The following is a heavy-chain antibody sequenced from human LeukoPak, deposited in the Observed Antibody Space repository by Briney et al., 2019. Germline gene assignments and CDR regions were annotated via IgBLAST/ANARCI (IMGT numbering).Heavy chain of an antibody. Sequence: PSETLSLTCSVSGGSINSGYWSWIRQPAGKGLEWIGRIYTSGGTNSNPSLKSRVTMSVDTSKNQFSLKLSSVTAADTAVYYCARGGSSWQSFDCWGQGTLVTVSS. D-gene: IGHD6-13*01. CDR3: ARGGSSWQSFDC. V-gene: IGHV4-4*07. CDR1: GGSINSGY. J-gene: IGHJ4*02. CDR2: IYTSGGT.